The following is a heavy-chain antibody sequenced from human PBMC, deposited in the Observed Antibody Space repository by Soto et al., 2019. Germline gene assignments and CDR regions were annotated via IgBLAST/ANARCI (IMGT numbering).Heavy chain of an antibody. V-gene: IGHV1-2*04. CDR3: ARDKGTNCSGGSCYPDGMDV. D-gene: IGHD2-15*01. CDR2: INPNSGGT. J-gene: IGHJ6*02. Sequence: ASVKVSCKASGYTFTGYYMHWVRQAPGQGLEWMGWINPNSGGTNYAQKFQGWVTMTRDTSISTAYMELSRLRSDDTAVYYCARDKGTNCSGGSCYPDGMDVWGQGPTVTVSS. CDR1: GYTFTGYY.